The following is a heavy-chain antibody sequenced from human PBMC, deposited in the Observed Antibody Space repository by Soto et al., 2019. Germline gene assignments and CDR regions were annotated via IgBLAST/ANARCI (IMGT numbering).Heavy chain of an antibody. CDR2: IRNKADNYAT. CDR1: GCRSGVGA. J-gene: IGHJ3*02. V-gene: IGHV3-73*01. CDR3: TRHRIIWANHMTTIISNDGFDI. D-gene: IGHD4-17*01. Sequence: GGARRAPWAPSGCRSGVGAMPGAGQASGNGLEWVGRIRNKADNYATAYAASVKGRFTISRDDSKDTTYLQISSLKTEDTALYYCTRHRIIWANHMTTIISNDGFDIWGQGT.